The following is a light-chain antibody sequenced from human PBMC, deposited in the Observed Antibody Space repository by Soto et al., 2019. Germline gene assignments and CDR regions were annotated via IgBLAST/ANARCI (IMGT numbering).Light chain of an antibody. Sequence: LPIAPSPSPLSSSFWDRVTLTFPASQGIGTELGWYQLKPGKAPKLLVYGASTLQSGVLPRFSGSGSGTDFTLTISSLQPDDFATYYCLQDFSYPRTFGQGTKLDIK. CDR3: LQDFSYPRT. CDR2: GAS. CDR1: QGIGTE. V-gene: IGKV1-6*02. J-gene: IGKJ1*01.